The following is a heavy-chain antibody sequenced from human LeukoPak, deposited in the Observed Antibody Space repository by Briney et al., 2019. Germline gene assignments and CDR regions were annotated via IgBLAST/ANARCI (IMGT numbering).Heavy chain of an antibody. D-gene: IGHD1-26*01. J-gene: IGHJ4*02. CDR3: ARWYSGSSTFDY. V-gene: IGHV4-38-2*02. CDR1: GGSISSGYY. CDR2: IYRSGST. Sequence: SETLSLTCTVSGGSISSGYYWGWIRPPPGKGLEWIGSIYRSGSTYYNPPLKSRVTISVDTSKNQFSLKLSSVTAADTAVYYCARWYSGSSTFDYWGQGTLVTVSS.